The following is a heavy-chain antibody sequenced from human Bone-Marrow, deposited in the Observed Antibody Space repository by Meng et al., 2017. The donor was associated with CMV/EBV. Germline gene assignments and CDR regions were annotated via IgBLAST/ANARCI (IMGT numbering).Heavy chain of an antibody. V-gene: IGHV1-69*10. J-gene: IGHJ6*02. CDR3: ARVDGVVPYYYYGMDV. CDR1: GGTFSSYA. CDR2: IIPILGIA. D-gene: IGHD3-3*01. Sequence: SVKVSCKASGGTFSSYAISWVRQAPGQGLEWMGGIIPILGIANYAQKFQGRVTITADKSTSTAYMELSSLRSEDTAVYYCARVDGVVPYYYYGMDVWGQGPTVTVSS.